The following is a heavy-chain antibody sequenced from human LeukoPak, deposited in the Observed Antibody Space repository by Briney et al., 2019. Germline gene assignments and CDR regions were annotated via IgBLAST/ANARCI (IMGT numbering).Heavy chain of an antibody. D-gene: IGHD2/OR15-2a*01. CDR1: GFTYKLDW. CDR3: TRNNWASFHY. V-gene: IGHV3-7*05. CDR2: INPDGSET. Sequence: PGGSLSLSCAASGFTYKLDWMSRVRQAPGKGLEWVANINPDGSETYYVESVKGRFTISRDNARSSLDLQMSSVRAEDTALYYCTRNNWASFHYWGQGTLVTV. J-gene: IGHJ4*02.